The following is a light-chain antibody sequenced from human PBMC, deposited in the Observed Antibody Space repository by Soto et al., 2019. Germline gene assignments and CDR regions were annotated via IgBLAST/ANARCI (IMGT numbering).Light chain of an antibody. CDR1: DPDIGTNF. V-gene: IGLV1-44*01. CDR2: ANS. CDR3: AAWDDSRNVVL. Sequence: QSVLTQPPSASGTPGQTVIISCTGGDPDIGTNFVNWYQLLPGMAPKLVIFANSQRPAGVPDRFSGSKSRTSASLAISGLQSEDEAVYYCAAWDDSRNVVLFGGGTKLTVL. J-gene: IGLJ2*01.